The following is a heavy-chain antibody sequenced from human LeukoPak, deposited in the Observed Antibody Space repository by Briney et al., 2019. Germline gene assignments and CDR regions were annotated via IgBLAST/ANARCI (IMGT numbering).Heavy chain of an antibody. CDR2: IISSSSYI. CDR3: AIYYDSSGYYSPFDY. J-gene: IGHJ4*02. CDR1: GFTFSSYS. D-gene: IGHD3-22*01. Sequence: PGGSLRLSCAASGFTFSSYSMNWVRQAPGKGLEWVSSIISSSSYIYYADSVKGRFTISRDNAKNSLYLQMNSLRAEDTAVYYCAIYYDSSGYYSPFDYWGQGTLVTVSS. V-gene: IGHV3-21*01.